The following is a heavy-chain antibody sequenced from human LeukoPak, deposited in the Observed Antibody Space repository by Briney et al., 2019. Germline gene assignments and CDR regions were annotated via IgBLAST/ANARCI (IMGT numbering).Heavy chain of an antibody. Sequence: PGGSLRLSCAASGFTFSNAWMSWVRQAPGKGLEWVGRIKSKTDGGTTDYAAPVKGRFTISRDDSKNTLYLQMNSLKTEDTAVYYCTTNRYNWNSDPDYWGQGTLVTVSS. V-gene: IGHV3-15*01. CDR3: TTNRYNWNSDPDY. J-gene: IGHJ4*02. CDR2: IKSKTDGGTT. CDR1: GFTFSNAW. D-gene: IGHD1/OR15-1a*01.